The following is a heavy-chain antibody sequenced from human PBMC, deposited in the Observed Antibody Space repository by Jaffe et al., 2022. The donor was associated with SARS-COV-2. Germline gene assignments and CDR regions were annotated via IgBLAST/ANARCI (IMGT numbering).Heavy chain of an antibody. J-gene: IGHJ4*02. CDR2: VYHSGST. V-gene: IGHV4-4*02. Sequence: QVQLQESGPGLVKPSGTLSLTCAVSGVSISSNNWWNWVRQPPGKGLEWIGKVYHSGSTNYNPSLKSRVTMSIDRSKNHFSLNLTSVTAADTAMYFCARIVSDFDPGVDFWGPGTLVTVSP. CDR1: GVSISSNNW. CDR3: ARIVSDFDPGVDF. D-gene: IGHD2-21*02.